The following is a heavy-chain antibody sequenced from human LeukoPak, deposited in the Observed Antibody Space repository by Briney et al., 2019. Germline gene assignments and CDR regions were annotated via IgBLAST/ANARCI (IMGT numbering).Heavy chain of an antibody. CDR1: GFIFRNHA. V-gene: IGHV3-23*01. D-gene: IGHD3-10*01. CDR3: AKSLGNQGVIDC. Sequence: GGSLRLSCAASGFIFRNHAMNWVRQAPGQGLEWVSGVSASGGSTFNTDSVKGRFSISRDNSKNTLYLEMNSLRPEDKALYYCAKSLGNQGVIDCWGQGTLVTVSS. CDR2: VSASGGST. J-gene: IGHJ4*02.